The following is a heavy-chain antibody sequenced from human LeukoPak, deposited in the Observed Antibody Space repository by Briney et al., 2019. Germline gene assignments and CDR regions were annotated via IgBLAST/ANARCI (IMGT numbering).Heavy chain of an antibody. CDR1: GFTFSSHW. J-gene: IGHJ4*02. CDR2: INTDGSST. V-gene: IGHV3-74*01. CDR3: VRELAAALWD. D-gene: IGHD6-13*01. Sequence: PGGSLRLSCGASGFTFSSHWMQWVRQAPGKGLVWVSRINTDGSSTAYADSVKGRFIISRDNAKNTLYLEMNSLRAEDTAVYYCVRELAAALWDGGQGTLVTVSS.